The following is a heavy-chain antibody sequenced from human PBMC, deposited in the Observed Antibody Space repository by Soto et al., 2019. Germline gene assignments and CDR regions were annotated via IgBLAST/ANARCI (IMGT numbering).Heavy chain of an antibody. Sequence: GGSLRLSCVASGFAFDQYWMHWVRQAAGKGLEWVSRISDDGARIGYADFVKGRFTIARDNAKNTLFLQMRSLRGEDTAVYYCTRGHRPSSTGTGDLWGRGALVTVSS. CDR2: ISDDGARI. V-gene: IGHV3-74*01. CDR3: TRGHRPSSTGTGDL. CDR1: GFAFDQYW. J-gene: IGHJ5*02. D-gene: IGHD1-1*01.